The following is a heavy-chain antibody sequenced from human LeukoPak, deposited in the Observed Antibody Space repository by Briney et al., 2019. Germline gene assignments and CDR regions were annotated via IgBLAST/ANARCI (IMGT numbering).Heavy chain of an antibody. CDR3: AKVSGVAAAVDY. D-gene: IGHD6-13*01. CDR1: GFTFSSYG. J-gene: IGHJ4*02. CDR2: ISGSGGST. V-gene: IGHV3-23*01. Sequence: PGGSLRLSCAASGFTFSSYGMSWVRQAPGKGLEWVSAISGSGGSTYYADSVKGRFTISRDNSKNTLYLQMNSLRAEDTAVCYCAKVSGVAAAVDYWGQGTLVTVSS.